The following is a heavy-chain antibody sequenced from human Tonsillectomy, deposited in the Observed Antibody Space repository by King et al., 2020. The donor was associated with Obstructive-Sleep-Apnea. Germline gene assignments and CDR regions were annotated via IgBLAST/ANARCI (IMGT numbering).Heavy chain of an antibody. CDR3: AREGSGWYDYYYYGMDV. CDR2: IWYDGSNK. D-gene: IGHD6-19*01. J-gene: IGHJ6*02. Sequence: VQLVESGGGVVQPGRSLRLSCAASGFTFSSYGMHWVRQAPGKGLEWVAVIWYDGSNKYYADSVKGRFTISRDNSKNTLYLQMNSLGAEDTAVYYCAREGSGWYDYYYYGMDVWGQGTTVTVSS. CDR1: GFTFSSYG. V-gene: IGHV3-33*01.